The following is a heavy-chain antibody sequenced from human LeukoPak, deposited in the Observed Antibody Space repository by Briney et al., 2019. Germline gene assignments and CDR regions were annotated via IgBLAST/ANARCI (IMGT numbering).Heavy chain of an antibody. V-gene: IGHV1-8*01. D-gene: IGHD6-19*01. CDR1: GYTFTSYD. CDR2: MNPNSGNT. J-gene: IGHJ6*03. Sequence: ASVKVSCKASGYTFTSYDINWVRQATGQGLEWMGWMNPNSGNTGDARKFQGRVSMTRNTSISTAYMELNSLRSEDTAVYYCARFGRTVAGASVYYYYMDVWGKGTTVTVSS. CDR3: ARFGRTVAGASVYYYYMDV.